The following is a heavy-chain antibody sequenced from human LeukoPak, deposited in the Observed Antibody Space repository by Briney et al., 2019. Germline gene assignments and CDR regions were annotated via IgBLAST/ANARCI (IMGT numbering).Heavy chain of an antibody. V-gene: IGHV1-18*01. CDR1: GYTFTSYG. Sequence: GASVKVSCKASGYTFTSYGISWVRQAPGQGLEWMGWISAYNGNTNYAQKLQGRVTMTTDTSTSTAYMELRSLRSDDTAVYYCASRFVVVPAASDEHYYYYGMDVWGQGTTVTVSS. CDR3: ASRFVVVPAASDEHYYYYGMDV. J-gene: IGHJ6*02. D-gene: IGHD2-2*01. CDR2: ISAYNGNT.